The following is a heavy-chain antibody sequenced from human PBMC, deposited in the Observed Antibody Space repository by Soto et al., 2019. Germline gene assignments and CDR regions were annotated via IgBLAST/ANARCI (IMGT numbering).Heavy chain of an antibody. D-gene: IGHD3-10*01. CDR3: ARVLTMVRGVRPGGLDV. V-gene: IGHV3-74*01. Sequence: VGSLRLSGAASGFTFSSYWMHWVRQARGKGLVWVSRINSDGSSTSYADSVKGRFTISRDNAKNTLYLQMNSLRAEDTAVYYCARVLTMVRGVRPGGLDVWGQGTTVTVSS. J-gene: IGHJ6*02. CDR1: GFTFSSYW. CDR2: INSDGSST.